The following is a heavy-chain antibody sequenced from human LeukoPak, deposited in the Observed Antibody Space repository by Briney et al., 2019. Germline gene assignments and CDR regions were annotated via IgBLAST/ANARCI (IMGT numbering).Heavy chain of an antibody. D-gene: IGHD1-26*01. CDR2: IDHSGST. Sequence: KSSETLSLTCTVSGYSISSGYYWGWIRQPPGKGLEWTGSIDHSGSTYHNPSLKSRVTMSVDTSRNQFSLKLYSVTAADTAMYYCAREDSAISDNAFDIWGQGTLVTISS. V-gene: IGHV4-38-2*02. CDR3: AREDSAISDNAFDI. CDR1: GYSISSGYY. J-gene: IGHJ3*02.